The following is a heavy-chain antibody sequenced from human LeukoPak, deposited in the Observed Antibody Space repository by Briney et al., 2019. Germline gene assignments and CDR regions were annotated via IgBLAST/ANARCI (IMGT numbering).Heavy chain of an antibody. CDR1: GGSISSGGYY. CDR2: IYYSGST. CDR3: ARFRDYYVH. J-gene: IGHJ4*02. Sequence: PSQTLSLTCTVSGGSISSGGYYWSWIRQPPGKGLEWIGYIYYSGSTNYNPSLKSRVTISVDTTKNQFSLKLSSVTAADTAVYYCARFRDYYVHWGQGTLVTVSS. V-gene: IGHV4-61*08.